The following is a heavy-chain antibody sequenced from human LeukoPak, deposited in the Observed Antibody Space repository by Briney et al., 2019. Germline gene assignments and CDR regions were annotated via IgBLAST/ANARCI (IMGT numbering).Heavy chain of an antibody. CDR2: IYHRGSR. Sequence: SQTLSLTCTVSGDSISSGDYYWSWIRQPPGKDLEWIGYIYHRGSRYYNPSLKTRVPTSKDASKNQFSLKLISVTAADTAIYCARATGWPKGSGTFNYYYGLDVWGQGTTVTVSS. J-gene: IGHJ6*02. D-gene: IGHD3-10*01. V-gene: IGHV4-30-4*01. CDR3: ARATGWPKGSGTFNYYYGLDV. CDR1: GDSISSGDYY.